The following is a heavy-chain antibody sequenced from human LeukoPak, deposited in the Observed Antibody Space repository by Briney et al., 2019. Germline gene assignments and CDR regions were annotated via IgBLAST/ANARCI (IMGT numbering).Heavy chain of an antibody. J-gene: IGHJ6*02. Sequence: ASVKVSCKASGYTFTSYGISWVRQAPGQGLEWMGWISAHNGNTNYAQKLQGRVTMTTDTSTSTAYMELRSLRSDDTAVYYCARDRYCTNGVCPVYYYYGMDVWGQGTTVTVSS. CDR2: ISAHNGNT. V-gene: IGHV1-18*01. CDR1: GYTFTSYG. D-gene: IGHD2-8*01. CDR3: ARDRYCTNGVCPVYYYYGMDV.